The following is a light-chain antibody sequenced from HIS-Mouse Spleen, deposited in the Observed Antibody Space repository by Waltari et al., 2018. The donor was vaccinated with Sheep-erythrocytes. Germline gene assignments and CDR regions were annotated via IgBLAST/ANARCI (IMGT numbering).Light chain of an antibody. CDR2: DVS. CDR1: SSDVRGYNY. J-gene: IGLJ1*01. CDR3: CSYAGSYNHV. Sequence: QSALTQPRSVPGSPGQSVTISCPGTSSDVRGYNYVSWYQQHPGKAPKLMIYDVSKRPSGVPDRFSGSKSGNTASLTISGLQAEDEADYYCCSYAGSYNHVFATGTKVTVL. V-gene: IGLV2-11*01.